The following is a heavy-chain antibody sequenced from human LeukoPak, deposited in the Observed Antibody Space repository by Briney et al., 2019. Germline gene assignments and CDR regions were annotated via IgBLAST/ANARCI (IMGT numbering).Heavy chain of an antibody. J-gene: IGHJ6*02. CDR3: AKDSSWEAAAGRLSGMDV. D-gene: IGHD6-13*01. CDR2: IRYDGSNK. CDR1: GFTFSSYA. Sequence: GGSLRLSCAASGFTFSSYAVSRVRQAPGKGLEWVAFIRYDGSNKYYADSVKGRFTISRDNSKNTLYLQMNSLRAEDTAVYYCAKDSSWEAAAGRLSGMDVWGQGTTVTVSS. V-gene: IGHV3-30*02.